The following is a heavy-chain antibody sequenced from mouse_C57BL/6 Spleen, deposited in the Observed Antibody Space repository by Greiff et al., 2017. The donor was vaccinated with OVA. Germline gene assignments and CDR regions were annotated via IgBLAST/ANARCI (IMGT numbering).Heavy chain of an antibody. Sequence: VQLKESGPGLVKPSQSLSLTCSVTGYSITSGYYWNWIRQFPGNKLEWMGYISYDGSNNYNPSLKNRIAITRDTSKNQFFLKLNSVTTEDTATYYCAYDGYYWYFDVWGTGTTVTVSS. CDR1: GYSITSGYY. CDR2: ISYDGSN. V-gene: IGHV3-6*01. CDR3: AYDGYYWYFDV. J-gene: IGHJ1*03. D-gene: IGHD2-3*01.